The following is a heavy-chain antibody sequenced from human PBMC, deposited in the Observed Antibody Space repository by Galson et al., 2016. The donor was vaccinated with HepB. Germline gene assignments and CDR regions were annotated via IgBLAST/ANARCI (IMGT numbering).Heavy chain of an antibody. J-gene: IGHJ4*02. Sequence: SLRLSCAVSGFTLSNYAMNWVRQAPGTGLEWVSGTSYDGANKYYADSVKGRATISRDDSKNTVYLQMDSLRGDDTAVYYCARDVSPYASPPDYWGQGTLVTVSS. CDR1: GFTLSNYA. V-gene: IGHV3-30*04. D-gene: IGHD2-2*01. CDR2: TSYDGANK. CDR3: ARDVSPYASPPDY.